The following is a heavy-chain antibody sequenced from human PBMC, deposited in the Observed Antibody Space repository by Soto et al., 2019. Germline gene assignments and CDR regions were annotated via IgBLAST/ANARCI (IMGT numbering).Heavy chain of an antibody. J-gene: IGHJ4*02. D-gene: IGHD1-26*01. CDR2: IKGDGTEI. CDR3: ARLVSAAVNDY. V-gene: IGHV3-7*04. Sequence: GSLRLSCAASGFTFSSYWMSWVRQAPGKGLEWVANIKGDGTEIYYADSVKGRFTISRDNAKNSLYLQMNSLRAEDTAVYYCARLVSAAVNDYRGQGAPVTVSS. CDR1: GFTFSSYW.